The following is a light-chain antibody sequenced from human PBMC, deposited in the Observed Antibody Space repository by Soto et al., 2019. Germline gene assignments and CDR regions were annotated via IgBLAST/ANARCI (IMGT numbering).Light chain of an antibody. CDR2: GGS. J-gene: IGKJ4*01. Sequence: EVVMTQSPATLSVSPGESATLSCRASQSIRSSSLAWYQQKPGQAPRLLIYGGSSRATGIPDRFSGGGSGTDFSLTISRLETEDFSVYYCHQYGSSPLTFGGGTKVDIK. V-gene: IGKV3-20*01. CDR1: QSIRSSS. CDR3: HQYGSSPLT.